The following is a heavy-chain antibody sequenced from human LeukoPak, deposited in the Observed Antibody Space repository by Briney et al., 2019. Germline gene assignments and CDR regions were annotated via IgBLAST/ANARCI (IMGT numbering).Heavy chain of an antibody. CDR2: IYSAGST. D-gene: IGHD6-13*01. V-gene: IGHV3-53*01. CDR3: ARDSPDRRYSSSWIDH. CDR1: GFTVSSSY. J-gene: IGHJ5*02. Sequence: GGSLRLSRAASGFTVSSSYMSWVRQAPGKGLEWVSVIYSAGSTYYADSVKGRFTISRDNSKNTLYLQMNSLRAEDTAVYYCARDSPDRRYSSSWIDHWGQGTLVTVSS.